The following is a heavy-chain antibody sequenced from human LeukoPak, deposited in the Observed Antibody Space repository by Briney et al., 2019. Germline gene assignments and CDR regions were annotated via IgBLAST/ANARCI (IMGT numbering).Heavy chain of an antibody. CDR2: INHSGST. CDR1: GGSFSGYY. J-gene: IGHJ5*02. V-gene: IGHV4-34*01. Sequence: SETLSLTCAVYGGSFSGYYWSWIRQPPGKGLEWIGEINHSGSTNYNPSLKSRVTISVDTSKNQFSLKLSSVTAADTAVYYCARGRRLLWFGELLPKPNWFDPWGQGTLVTVSS. CDR3: ARGRRLLWFGELLPKPNWFDP. D-gene: IGHD3-10*01.